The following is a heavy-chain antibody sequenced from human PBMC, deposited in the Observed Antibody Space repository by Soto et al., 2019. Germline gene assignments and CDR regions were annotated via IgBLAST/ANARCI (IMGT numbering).Heavy chain of an antibody. CDR2: IYYSGST. V-gene: IGHV4-39*01. J-gene: IGHJ4*02. CDR3: ARQRTSVVTQAYFDV. D-gene: IGHD2-21*02. Sequence: SETLSLTYTVTGDSISSRSYYWGWIRQPPGKGLEWIGSIYYSGSTYNNPSLRSRVSMSIDTSKDQFSLKLKSVTAADTALYFCARQRTSVVTQAYFDVWGQGSLVTVSS. CDR1: GDSISSRSYY.